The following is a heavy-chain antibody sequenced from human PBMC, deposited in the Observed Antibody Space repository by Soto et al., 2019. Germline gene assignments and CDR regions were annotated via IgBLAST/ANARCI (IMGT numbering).Heavy chain of an antibody. CDR3: ARGGYDSSGYLDY. CDR2: IDWDDDK. J-gene: IGHJ4*02. Sequence: GPTLAYATQTLTLTCTFSVFSLSTSGMRVSWIRQPPGKALEWLARIDWDDDKFYSTSLKTRLTISKDTSKNQVVLTMTNMDPVDTATYYCARGGYDSSGYLDYWGQGTLVTVSS. D-gene: IGHD3-22*01. CDR1: VFSLSTSGMR. V-gene: IGHV2-70*04.